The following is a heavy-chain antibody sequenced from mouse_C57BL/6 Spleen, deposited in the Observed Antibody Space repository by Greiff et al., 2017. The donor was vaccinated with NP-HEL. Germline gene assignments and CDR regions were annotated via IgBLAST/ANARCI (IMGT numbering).Heavy chain of an antibody. CDR2: IGPEDGDT. D-gene: IGHD2-5*01. J-gene: IGHJ4*01. CDR3: ARSTYSSFYAMDY. CDR1: GFNIKDYN. Sequence: EVQLQQSGAELVKPGASVKLSCTASGFNIKDYNMPWVQQRTEQGLEWIGRIGPEDGDTKYAPTLQGQATITADTSSNTAYLQLSSLTSEDTAVYYCARSTYSSFYAMDYWGQGTSVTASS. V-gene: IGHV14-2*01.